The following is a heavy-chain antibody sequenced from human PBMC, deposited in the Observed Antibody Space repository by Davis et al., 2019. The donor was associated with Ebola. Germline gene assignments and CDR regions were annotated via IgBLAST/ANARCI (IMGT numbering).Heavy chain of an antibody. CDR2: IRSKANSYAT. D-gene: IGHD4-11*01. Sequence: GESLNISCAASGFTFSGSAMHWVRQASGKGLEWVGRIRSKANSYATAYAASVKGRFTISRDDSKNTAYLQMNSLKTEDTAVYYCTSLMTTSLDWGQGTLVTVSS. CDR1: GFTFSGSA. V-gene: IGHV3-73*01. CDR3: TSLMTTSLD. J-gene: IGHJ4*02.